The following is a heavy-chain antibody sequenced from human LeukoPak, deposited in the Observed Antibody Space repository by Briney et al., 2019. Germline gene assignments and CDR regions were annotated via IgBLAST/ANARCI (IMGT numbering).Heavy chain of an antibody. D-gene: IGHD5-12*01. CDR3: AKGRGYDSVGDDY. CDR1: GFTFSSYA. V-gene: IGHV3-23*01. J-gene: IGHJ4*02. Sequence: GGSLRLSCAASGFTFSSYAMSWVRQAPGKGLEWVSAISGSGGSTYYADSVKGRFTISRDNSKNTLYLQMNSLRAEDTAAYYCAKGRGYDSVGDDYWGQGTLVTVSS. CDR2: ISGSGGST.